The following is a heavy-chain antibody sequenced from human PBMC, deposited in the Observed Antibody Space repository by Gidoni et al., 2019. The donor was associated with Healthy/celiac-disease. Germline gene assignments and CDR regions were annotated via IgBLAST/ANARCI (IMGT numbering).Heavy chain of an antibody. J-gene: IGHJ4*02. D-gene: IGHD6-13*01. CDR1: GFTVSSNY. CDR3: ARDIAAAGTGG. Sequence: EVQLVESGGGLIQPGGSLRLSCAASGFTVSSNYMSWVRQAPGKGLEWVSVIYSGGRTYYADSVKGRFTISRDNAKNTLYLQMNSLRAEDTAVYYCARDIAAAGTGGWGQGTLVTVSS. CDR2: IYSGGRT. V-gene: IGHV3-53*01.